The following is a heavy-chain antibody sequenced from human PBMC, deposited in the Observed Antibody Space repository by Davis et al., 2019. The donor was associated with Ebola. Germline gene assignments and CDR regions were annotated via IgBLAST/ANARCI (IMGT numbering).Heavy chain of an antibody. V-gene: IGHV4-59*08. D-gene: IGHD3-22*01. CDR3: ARQGYYYDSGGYFTYYGMDV. CDR2: IDDSGST. CDR1: GGSISSHY. J-gene: IGHJ6*02. Sequence: MPGGSLRLSCTVSGGSISSHYWNWIRQSPGKGLEWIGYIDDSGSTNYNPSLKSRVTISIDTSKNQFSLNLSSVTAADTAVYYCARQGYYYDSGGYFTYYGMDVWGQGTTVTVSS.